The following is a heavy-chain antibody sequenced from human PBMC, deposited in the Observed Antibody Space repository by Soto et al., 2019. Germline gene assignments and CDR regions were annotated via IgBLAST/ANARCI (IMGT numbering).Heavy chain of an antibody. CDR2: IWYDGSNK. CDR3: ARDGQSLAPYALDV. D-gene: IGHD6-19*01. V-gene: IGHV3-33*01. CDR1: GFTFRSHA. Sequence: QVQVVESGGGVVQAGRSLRLSCTASGFTFRSHAMHWVRQAPGKGLEWVAQIWYDGSNKYYADSVKGRFTISRDNSKNTLYVQMASLRVEDTAVYYCARDGQSLAPYALDVWGQGTSVTVS. J-gene: IGHJ6*02.